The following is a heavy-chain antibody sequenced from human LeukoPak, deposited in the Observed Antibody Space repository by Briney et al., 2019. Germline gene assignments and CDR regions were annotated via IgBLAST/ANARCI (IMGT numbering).Heavy chain of an antibody. CDR3: ARDAGYCSGGSCYSDFGFWFDP. V-gene: IGHV1-46*01. CDR2: INPSGGST. D-gene: IGHD2-15*01. Sequence: GASVKVSCKASGYTFTSYYMHWVRQAPGQGLEWMGIINPSGGSTSYAQKFQGRVTMTRDMSTSTVYMELSSLRSEDTAVYYCARDAGYCSGGSCYSDFGFWFDPWGQGTLVTVSS. CDR1: GYTFTSYY. J-gene: IGHJ5*02.